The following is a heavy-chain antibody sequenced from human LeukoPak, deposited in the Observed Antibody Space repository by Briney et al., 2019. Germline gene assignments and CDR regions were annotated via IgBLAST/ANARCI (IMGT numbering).Heavy chain of an antibody. CDR2: IYTSGST. CDR3: ARDLYGSGSYYINDY. Sequence: SETLFLTCTVSGGSIGSYYWSWIRQPAGKGLEWIGRIYTSGSTNYNPSLKSRVTMSVDTSKNQFSLKLSSVTAADTAVYYCARDLYGSGSYYINDYWGQGTLVTVSS. V-gene: IGHV4-4*07. J-gene: IGHJ4*02. D-gene: IGHD3-10*01. CDR1: GGSIGSYY.